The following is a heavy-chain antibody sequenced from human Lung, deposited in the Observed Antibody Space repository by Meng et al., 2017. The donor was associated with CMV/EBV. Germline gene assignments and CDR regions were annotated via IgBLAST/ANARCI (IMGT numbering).Heavy chain of an antibody. CDR1: GFTPSRYW. J-gene: IGHJ4*02. CDR2: INKDGSFT. CDR3: TKDLAGRDDY. V-gene: IGHV3-74*01. Sequence: GGSLRLXCVASGFTPSRYWIHWVRQVPGKGLVWVSRINKDGSFTTHADSVEGRLTISRDNAKDTLFLEMSSLRDEDTAVYYCTKDLAGRDDYWGPGTLVTVSS. D-gene: IGHD3-10*01.